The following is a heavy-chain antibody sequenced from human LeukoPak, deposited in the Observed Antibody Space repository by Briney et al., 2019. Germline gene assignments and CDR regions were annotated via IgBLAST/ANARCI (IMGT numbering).Heavy chain of an antibody. J-gene: IGHJ4*02. CDR1: GGSISSSSSY. V-gene: IGHV4-39*07. CDR3: ARDAPDYTSSIYFDY. Sequence: SETLSLTCTVSGGSISSSSSYWGWIRQPPGKGLEWIGSIYYSGTTYYNPSLKSRVTISVDTSKNQFSLKLSSVTAADTAAYYCARDAPDYTSSIYFDYWGQGTLVTVSS. CDR2: IYYSGTT. D-gene: IGHD4-11*01.